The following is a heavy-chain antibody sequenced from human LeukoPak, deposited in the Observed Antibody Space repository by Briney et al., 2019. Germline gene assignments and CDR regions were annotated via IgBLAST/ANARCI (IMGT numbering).Heavy chain of an antibody. CDR1: GFTFSSYG. D-gene: IGHD6-13*01. CDR3: AREIAAAGYYGMDV. Sequence: GGSLRLSCAASGFTFSSYGMHWVRQAPGKGLEWVAVISYDGSNKYYADSVKGRFTISRDNSKNTLYLQMNSLRAEDTAVYYCAREIAAAGYYGMDVWGQGTTVTVSS. J-gene: IGHJ6*02. V-gene: IGHV3-30*19. CDR2: ISYDGSNK.